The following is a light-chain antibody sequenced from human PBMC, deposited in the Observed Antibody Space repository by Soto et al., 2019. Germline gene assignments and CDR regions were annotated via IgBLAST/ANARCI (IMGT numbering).Light chain of an antibody. Sequence: AIQMTQSPSSLSASVGDIVTITCRASQGIRNDLGSYQQKPGKAPKLLIYAASSLQSGVPSRFSGSGSGTDFTLTISSLQPEDFATYYCLQDYNYPWTFGQGTKVEIK. J-gene: IGKJ1*01. V-gene: IGKV1-6*01. CDR3: LQDYNYPWT. CDR1: QGIRND. CDR2: AAS.